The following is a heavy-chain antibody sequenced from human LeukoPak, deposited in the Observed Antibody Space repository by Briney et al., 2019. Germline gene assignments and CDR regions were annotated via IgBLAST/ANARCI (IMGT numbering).Heavy chain of an antibody. CDR1: GDSVSSNSAA. CDR2: TYYRSKWYN. V-gene: IGHV6-1*01. D-gene: IGHD6-13*01. CDR3: ARVKGGYSSSWPYYYGMDV. Sequence: SQTLSLTCAISGDSVSSNSAAWNWIRQSPSRGLEWLGRTYYRSKWYNDYAVSVKSRITTNPDTSKNQFSLQLNSVTPEDTAVYYCARVKGGYSSSWPYYYGMDVWGQGTTVTVSS. J-gene: IGHJ6*02.